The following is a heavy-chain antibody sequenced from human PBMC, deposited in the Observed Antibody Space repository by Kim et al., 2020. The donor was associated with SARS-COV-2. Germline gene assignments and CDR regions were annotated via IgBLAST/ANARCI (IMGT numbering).Heavy chain of an antibody. CDR2: INHSGST. V-gene: IGHV4-34*01. CDR3: ARGGGIAVAGTLDY. J-gene: IGHJ4*02. D-gene: IGHD6-13*01. Sequence: SETLSLTCAVYGGSFSGYYWSWIRQLPGKGLEWIGEINHSGSTNYNPSLKSRVTLSVDTSKNQFSLKLSSVTAADTAVYYCARGGGIAVAGTLDYWGQG. CDR1: GGSFSGYY.